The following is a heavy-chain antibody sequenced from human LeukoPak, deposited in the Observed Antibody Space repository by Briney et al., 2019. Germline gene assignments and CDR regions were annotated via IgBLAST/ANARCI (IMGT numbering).Heavy chain of an antibody. CDR2: IYYSGST. J-gene: IGHJ4*02. V-gene: IGHV4-39*07. D-gene: IGHD4-17*01. CDR1: GGSISSSSYY. CDR3: ARDQRGYGDYVDY. Sequence: SETLSLTCTVSGGSISSSSYYWGWIRQPPGKGLEWIGSIYYSGSTYYNPSLKSRVTISVDTSKNQFSLKLSSVTAADTAVYYCARDQRGYGDYVDYWGQGTLVTVSS.